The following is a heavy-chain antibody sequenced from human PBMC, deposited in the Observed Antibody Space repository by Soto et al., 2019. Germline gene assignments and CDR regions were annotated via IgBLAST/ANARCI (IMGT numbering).Heavy chain of an antibody. CDR2: IKSKGDTT. J-gene: IGHJ4*02. CDR3: GKDRSLAGADVYCFDY. V-gene: IGHV3-64D*06. D-gene: IGHD6-19*01. CDR1: GFTFSDYG. Sequence: GGSLRLSCSAFGFTFSDYGMHWVRQAPGKVLEFVSAIKSKGDTTYYADSVRGRFTISRDNSKNTLYLQMSSLRGDDTAVYYCGKDRSLAGADVYCFDYWGPEXMVTVCS.